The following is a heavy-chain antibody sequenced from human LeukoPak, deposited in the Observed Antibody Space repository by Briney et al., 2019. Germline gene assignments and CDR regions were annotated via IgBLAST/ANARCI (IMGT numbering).Heavy chain of an antibody. CDR1: GYTFTGYY. J-gene: IGHJ6*03. Sequence: ASVKVSCKASGYTFTGYYMHWVRQAPGQGLEWMGWISAYNGNTNYAQKLQGRVTMTTDTSTSTAYMELRSLRSDDTAVYYCARVAAYDFYYYYYMDVWGKGTTVTVSS. CDR3: ARVAAYDFYYYYYMDV. V-gene: IGHV1-18*04. CDR2: ISAYNGNT. D-gene: IGHD3-3*01.